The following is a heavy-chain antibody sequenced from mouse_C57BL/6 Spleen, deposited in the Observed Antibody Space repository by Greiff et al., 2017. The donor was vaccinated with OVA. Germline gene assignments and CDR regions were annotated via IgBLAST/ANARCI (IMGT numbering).Heavy chain of an antibody. Sequence: VQLQQPGAELVRPGSSVKLSCKASGYTFTSYWMDWVKQRPGHGLEWIGNIYPSDSETHYNQKFKDKATLTVDKSSSTAYMQLSSRTSEDSAVYYCARAWDNYAMDYWGQGTSVTVSS. J-gene: IGHJ4*01. V-gene: IGHV1-61*01. CDR2: IYPSDSET. CDR1: GYTFTSYW. CDR3: ARAWDNYAMDY. D-gene: IGHD4-1*01.